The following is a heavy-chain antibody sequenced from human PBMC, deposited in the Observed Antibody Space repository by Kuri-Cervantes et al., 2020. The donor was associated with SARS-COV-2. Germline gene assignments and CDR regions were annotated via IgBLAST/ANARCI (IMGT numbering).Heavy chain of an antibody. J-gene: IGHJ5*02. Sequence: GESLKISCAASGFTVSSNYMSWVRQAPGKGLEWVSVIYSGGSTYYADSAKGRFTISRDNSKNTLYLQMNSLRAEDTAVYYCARDRSNYKGNNWFDPWGQGTLVTVSS. CDR2: IYSGGST. CDR1: GFTVSSNY. CDR3: ARDRSNYKGNNWFDP. D-gene: IGHD4-11*01. V-gene: IGHV3-53*01.